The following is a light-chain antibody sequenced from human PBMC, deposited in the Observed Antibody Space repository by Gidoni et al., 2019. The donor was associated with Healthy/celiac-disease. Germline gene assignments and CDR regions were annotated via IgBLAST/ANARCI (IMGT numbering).Light chain of an antibody. CDR3: QQYNSYSGT. J-gene: IGKJ1*01. Sequence: DIHMTQSPSTLSASVGDRVPITCRASQSISSWLAWYQQKPGKAPKLLIYDASSLESGVPSRFSGSGSGTEFTLTISSLQPDDFATYYCQQYNSYSGTFGQGTKVEIK. CDR2: DAS. CDR1: QSISSW. V-gene: IGKV1-5*01.